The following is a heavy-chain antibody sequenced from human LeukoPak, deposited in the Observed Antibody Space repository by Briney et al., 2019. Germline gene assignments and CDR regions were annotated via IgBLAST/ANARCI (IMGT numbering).Heavy chain of an antibody. CDR3: VRWSTVTKGGY. J-gene: IGHJ4*02. CDR1: GFTFSSYA. V-gene: IGHV3-33*01. Sequence: PGGSLRLSCAASGFTFSSYAMHWVRQAPGKGLEWVAIIWSDGNNKYYADSVEGRFAISRDTSKNTLFLQMNSLRAEDTAVYYCVRWSTVTKGGYWGQGTLVTVSS. CDR2: IWSDGNNK. D-gene: IGHD4-17*01.